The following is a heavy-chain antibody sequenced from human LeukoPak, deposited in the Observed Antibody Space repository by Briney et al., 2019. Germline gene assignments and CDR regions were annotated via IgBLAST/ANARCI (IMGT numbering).Heavy chain of an antibody. CDR2: LSGGGGST. Sequence: GGSLRLSCAASGFTFSNYAMSWVRQAPGKGLEWVSALSGGGGSTYYADSVKGRFTISRDNSKKTLYLQMNSLRAEDTAVYFCAKDQLYGDYVNYFDYWGQGTLVTVSS. CDR3: AKDQLYGDYVNYFDY. J-gene: IGHJ4*02. D-gene: IGHD4-17*01. CDR1: GFTFSNYA. V-gene: IGHV3-23*01.